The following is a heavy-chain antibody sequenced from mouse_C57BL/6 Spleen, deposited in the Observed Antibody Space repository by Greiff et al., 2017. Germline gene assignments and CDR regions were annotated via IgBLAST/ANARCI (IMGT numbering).Heavy chain of an antibody. CDR2: INPNNGGT. CDR1: GYTFTDYN. D-gene: IGHD2-1*01. V-gene: IGHV1-22*01. CDR3: ARDRGNFGGY. Sequence: EVKLMESGPELVKPGASVKMSCKASGYTFTDYNMHWVKQSHGKSLEWIGYINPNNGGTSYNQKFKGKATLTVNKSSSTAYMELRSLTSEDSAVYYCARDRGNFGGYWGQGTTLTVSS. J-gene: IGHJ2*01.